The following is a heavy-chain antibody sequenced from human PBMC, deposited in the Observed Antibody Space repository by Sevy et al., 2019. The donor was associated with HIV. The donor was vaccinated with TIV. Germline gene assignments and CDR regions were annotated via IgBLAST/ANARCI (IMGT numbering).Heavy chain of an antibody. D-gene: IGHD3-22*01. Sequence: GGYLRLSCAASGFTFDTYTMNWVRQAPGKGLEWVSSISFSSSYIYYAGSVKGRFTISRDNAKSSLYMQMNSLRAVDTAVYYCAREVPPPGYYDIAGYGDEAFDIWGQGTMVTVSS. V-gene: IGHV3-21*01. J-gene: IGHJ3*02. CDR2: ISFSSSYI. CDR3: AREVPPPGYYDIAGYGDEAFDI. CDR1: GFTFDTYT.